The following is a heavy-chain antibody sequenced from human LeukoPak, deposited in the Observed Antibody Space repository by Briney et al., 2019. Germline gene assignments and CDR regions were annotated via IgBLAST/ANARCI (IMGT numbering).Heavy chain of an antibody. J-gene: IGHJ4*02. CDR2: INPGGGGT. Sequence: ASVKLSCKASGYTFTNYYIHRVRQAPGQGLEWMGMINPGGGGTAYAQKLQGRVTMTRDTSTSTVYMELRSLRSEDTAVYYCEREYHGGLFDYWGQGTLVTVS. D-gene: IGHD2-15*01. CDR1: GYTFTNYY. V-gene: IGHV1-46*01. CDR3: EREYHGGLFDY.